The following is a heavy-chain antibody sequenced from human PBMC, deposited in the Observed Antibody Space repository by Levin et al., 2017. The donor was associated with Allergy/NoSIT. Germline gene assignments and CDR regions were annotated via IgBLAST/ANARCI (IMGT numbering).Heavy chain of an antibody. D-gene: IGHD3-10*01. V-gene: IGHV4-61*02. CDR2: IYSSGSA. Sequence: LRLSCKVSGGSISSGSYYWSWIRQPAAKGLEWIGRIYSSGSANYNPSLKSRVTISVDTSKNQFSLKLSSVTAEDTAVYYCARAEVGSEHWGQGTLVTVSS. J-gene: IGHJ4*02. CDR1: GGSISSGSYY. CDR3: ARAEVGSEH.